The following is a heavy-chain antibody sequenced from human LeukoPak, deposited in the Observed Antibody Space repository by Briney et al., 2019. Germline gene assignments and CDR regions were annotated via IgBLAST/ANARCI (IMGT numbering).Heavy chain of an antibody. Sequence: GGSLRLSCAASGFTFSSYAMSWVRQAPGKGLDGVSAISGSGGSTYYADSVKGRFTISRDNSKNTLYLQMNSLRAEDTAVYYCAKVDTAMGGYFDYWGQGTLVTVSS. CDR2: ISGSGGST. J-gene: IGHJ4*02. D-gene: IGHD5-18*01. CDR3: AKVDTAMGGYFDY. V-gene: IGHV3-23*01. CDR1: GFTFSSYA.